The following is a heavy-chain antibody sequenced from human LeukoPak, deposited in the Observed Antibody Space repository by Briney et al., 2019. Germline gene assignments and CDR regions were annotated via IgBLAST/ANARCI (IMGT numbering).Heavy chain of an antibody. CDR2: ISGSGGST. CDR3: AKPILAYCGGDCYYGY. J-gene: IGHJ1*01. D-gene: IGHD2-21*01. Sequence: GGSLRLSCAASGFTFSSYAMSWVRQAPGKGLEWVSDISGSGGSTYYADSVKGRFTISRDNSKNTLYLQMNSLRAEDTAVYYCAKPILAYCGGDCYYGYWGQGTLVTVSS. CDR1: GFTFSSYA. V-gene: IGHV3-23*01.